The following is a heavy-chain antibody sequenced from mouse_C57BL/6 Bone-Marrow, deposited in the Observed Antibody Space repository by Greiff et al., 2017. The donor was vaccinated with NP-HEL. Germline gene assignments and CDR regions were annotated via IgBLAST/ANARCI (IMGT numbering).Heavy chain of an antibody. CDR3: ARAGYYYDFDY. CDR2: ISYSGST. CDR1: GYSITSGYD. J-gene: IGHJ2*01. Sequence: VQLQQSGPGMVKPSQSLSLTCTVTGYSITSGYDWHWIRHFPGNKLEWMGYISYSGSTNYNPSLKSRISITHDTSKNHFFLKLNSVTTEDTATYYCARAGYYYDFDYWGQGTTLTVSS. D-gene: IGHD1-1*01. V-gene: IGHV3-1*01.